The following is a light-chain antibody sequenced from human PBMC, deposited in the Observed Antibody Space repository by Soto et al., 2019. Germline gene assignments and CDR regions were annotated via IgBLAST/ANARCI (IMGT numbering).Light chain of an antibody. V-gene: IGLV2-14*01. Sequence: QSALTQPASVSGSPGQSITISCTGTSSDVGGYNYVSWYQQHPGKAPKLMIYEVSNRPSGVSNRFSGSKSGNTASLTISGLQADDEAADYCSSYTSSSTVVFGGGTKLTVL. CDR2: EVS. J-gene: IGLJ2*01. CDR3: SSYTSSSTVV. CDR1: SSDVGGYNY.